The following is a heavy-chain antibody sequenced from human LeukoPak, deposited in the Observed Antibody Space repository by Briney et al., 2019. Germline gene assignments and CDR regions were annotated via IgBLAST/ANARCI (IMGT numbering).Heavy chain of an antibody. CDR1: GFAFSDYA. CDR3: ARSVPDYTRFDY. Sequence: GGSLRLSCVASGFAFSDYAMNWVRQAPGKGLEWVSTFKTMYHQVYYAESVRGRFTISTDNSTNTVFLQMNSLRADDTALYYCARSVPDYTRFDYWGQGALVTVSS. V-gene: IGHV3-23*05. D-gene: IGHD4-11*01. CDR2: FKTMYHQV. J-gene: IGHJ4*02.